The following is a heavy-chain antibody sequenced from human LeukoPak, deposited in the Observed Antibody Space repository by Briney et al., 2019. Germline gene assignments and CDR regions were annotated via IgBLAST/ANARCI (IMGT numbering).Heavy chain of an antibody. CDR1: GYSISSGDYY. Sequence: TSETLSLTCTVSGYSISSGDYYWSWIRQPPGKGLEWIGYIYYSGSTYYNPSLRSRVTISVDTSKNQFSLKLSSVTAADTAVYYCARSVPTRVRGDTSGYWGQGTLVTVSS. CDR3: ARSVPTRVRGDTSGY. CDR2: IYYSGST. D-gene: IGHD3-10*01. V-gene: IGHV4-30-4*01. J-gene: IGHJ4*02.